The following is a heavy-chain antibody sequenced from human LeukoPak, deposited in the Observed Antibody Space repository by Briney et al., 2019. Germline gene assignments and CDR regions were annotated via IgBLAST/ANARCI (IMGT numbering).Heavy chain of an antibody. D-gene: IGHD3-22*01. CDR2: IYTSGST. Sequence: SETLSLTCTVSGGSISSGSYYWSWIRQPAGKGLGWIGRIYTSGSTNYNPSLKSRVTISVDTSKNQFSLKLSSVTAADTAVYYCARHLQYYDSSGYSFDYWGQGTLVTVSS. CDR1: GGSISSGSYY. CDR3: ARHLQYYDSSGYSFDY. J-gene: IGHJ4*02. V-gene: IGHV4-61*02.